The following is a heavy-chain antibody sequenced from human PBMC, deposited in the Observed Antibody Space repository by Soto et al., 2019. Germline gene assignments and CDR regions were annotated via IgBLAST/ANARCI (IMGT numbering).Heavy chain of an antibody. CDR3: AGGEVDTAMVAGDY. CDR1: GGSVSSGSYY. Sequence: QVQLQESGPGLVKPSETLSLTCTVSGGSVSSGSYYWSWIRQPPGKGLELIGYIYYSGSTNYNPSLKSRVTRSVDTSKNQCSLELSSVTAADTAVYYCAGGEVDTAMVAGDYWGQGTLVTVSS. V-gene: IGHV4-61*01. J-gene: IGHJ4*02. D-gene: IGHD5-18*01. CDR2: IYYSGST.